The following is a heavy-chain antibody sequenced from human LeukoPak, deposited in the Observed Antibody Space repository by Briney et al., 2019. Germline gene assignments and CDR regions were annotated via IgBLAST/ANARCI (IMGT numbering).Heavy chain of an antibody. V-gene: IGHV3-30*18. CDR1: GFTFSSYG. D-gene: IGHD6-13*01. CDR3: AERASSSWSSVDY. CDR2: ILYDGSDK. Sequence: GGSLRLSCEASGFTFSSYGMHWVRQAPGKGLEWVAVILYDGSDKYYADSVKGRFTISRDNSKNTLYLQMNSLRTEDTAVYYCAERASSSWSSVDYWGQGTLVTVSS. J-gene: IGHJ4*02.